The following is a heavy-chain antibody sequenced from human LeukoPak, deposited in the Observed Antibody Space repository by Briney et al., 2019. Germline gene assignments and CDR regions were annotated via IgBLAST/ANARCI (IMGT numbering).Heavy chain of an antibody. CDR2: IYYSGST. J-gene: IGHJ4*02. Sequence: SETLSLTYTVSGGSISSSTYYWGWIRQPPGKGLEWLGTIYYSGSTYYNPSLKSRVTISVDTSKNQFSLKLSSVTAADTAVYDCARGYGVVDYWGQGTLVTVSS. CDR3: ARGYGVVDY. V-gene: IGHV4-39*07. CDR1: GGSISSSTYY. D-gene: IGHD4-17*01.